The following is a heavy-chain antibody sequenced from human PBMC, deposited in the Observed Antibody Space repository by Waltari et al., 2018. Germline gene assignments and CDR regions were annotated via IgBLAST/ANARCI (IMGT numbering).Heavy chain of an antibody. V-gene: IGHV4-59*08. J-gene: IGHJ6*02. Sequence: QVLLQESGPGLVKSSETLSPTCSFSVYSISRSYWSWIRQAPGKGLEWIGYMSTSGTTKYNPSLKSRVTISVDTSKSQLLLRLRSVTASDTAVYYCARHYGMVVDYYYYYGLDVWGQGTTVTVS. D-gene: IGHD3-3*01. CDR1: VYSISRSY. CDR2: MSTSGTT. CDR3: ARHYGMVVDYYYYYGLDV.